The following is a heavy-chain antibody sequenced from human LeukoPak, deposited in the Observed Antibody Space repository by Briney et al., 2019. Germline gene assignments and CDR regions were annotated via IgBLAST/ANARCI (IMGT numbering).Heavy chain of an antibody. D-gene: IGHD1-26*01. CDR2: ISAYNGNT. CDR1: GYTFSSYG. Sequence: ASVKVSFKASGYTFSSYGITWVRQALGQGLEWMGWISAYNGNTNYAQKLQGRVTMTTDTSTSTAYMELRSLRSDDTAVYYCARGGVGPTASPIHNWFDPWGQGTLVTVSS. V-gene: IGHV1-18*01. CDR3: ARGGVGPTASPIHNWFDP. J-gene: IGHJ5*02.